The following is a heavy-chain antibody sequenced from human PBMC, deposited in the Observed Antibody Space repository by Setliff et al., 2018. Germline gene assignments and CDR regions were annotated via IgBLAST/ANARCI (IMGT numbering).Heavy chain of an antibody. Sequence: SETLSLTCTVSCGSISSSSYYWGWIRQPPGKGLEWIGSIYYSGSTYYNPSLKSRVTISVDTSKNKFSLKVSSVTAADTAVYYCARDLGHGGESDYWGQGILVTVSS. D-gene: IGHD2-21*01. CDR3: ARDLGHGGESDY. CDR1: CGSISSSSYY. J-gene: IGHJ4*02. V-gene: IGHV4-39*07. CDR2: IYYSGST.